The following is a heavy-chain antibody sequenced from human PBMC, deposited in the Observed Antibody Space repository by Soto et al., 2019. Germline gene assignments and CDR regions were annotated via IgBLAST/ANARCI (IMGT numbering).Heavy chain of an antibody. CDR3: ATSPPYYYGSGSYSWFDP. J-gene: IGHJ5*02. V-gene: IGHV1-69*02. D-gene: IGHD3-10*01. Sequence: SVKVSCKASGGTFSSYTISWVRQAPGQGLEWMGRIIPILGIANYAQKFQGRVTITADKSTSTAYMELSSLRSEDTAVHYCATSPPYYYGSGSYSWFDPWGQGTLVTVSS. CDR1: GGTFSSYT. CDR2: IIPILGIA.